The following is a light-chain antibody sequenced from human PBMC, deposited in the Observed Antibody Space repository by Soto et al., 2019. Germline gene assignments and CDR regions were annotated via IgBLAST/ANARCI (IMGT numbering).Light chain of an antibody. CDR1: SSDVGGYDY. J-gene: IGLJ1*01. CDR3: SSHTSGSTRV. Sequence: QSALTQPASVSGSPGQSIAISCTGTSSDVGGYDYVSWYQQQPDKAPKLMIYEVTKRPSGVSNRLSGSKSGNTASLTISGLQSEDEADYYCSSHTSGSTRVFGTGTKVTVL. CDR2: EVT. V-gene: IGLV2-14*01.